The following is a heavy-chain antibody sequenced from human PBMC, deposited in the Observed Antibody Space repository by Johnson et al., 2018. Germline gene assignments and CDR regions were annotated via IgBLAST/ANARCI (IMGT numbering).Heavy chain of an antibody. CDR1: GLTFSSYW. CDR2: INSDGSSI. D-gene: IGHD6-19*01. Sequence: VQLQESGGGLVQPVGSLRLSCAASGLTFSSYWMHWVRQAPGKGLVWVSRINSDGSSISYADSVKGRFTISRDNAKYTLYLQMNSLRAEDTAVYYCARGAVAENDAFDIGGQGTMVTVSS. V-gene: IGHV3-74*01. CDR3: ARGAVAENDAFDI. J-gene: IGHJ3*02.